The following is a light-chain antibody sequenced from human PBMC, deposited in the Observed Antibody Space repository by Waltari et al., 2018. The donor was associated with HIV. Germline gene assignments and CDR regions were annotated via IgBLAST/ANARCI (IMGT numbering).Light chain of an antibody. V-gene: IGLV1-44*01. J-gene: IGLJ2*01. CDR1: SSNIGGNT. CDR2: SNH. Sequence: QSVLTQPPSASGTPGQRVTISCSGSSSNIGGNTVNWYQHLPGTPPKLLIYSNHQRPSGVPDRFSGSKSGTSASLAISGLQSEDEADYYCASRDDSLNGPVFGRGTKLTVL. CDR3: ASRDDSLNGPV.